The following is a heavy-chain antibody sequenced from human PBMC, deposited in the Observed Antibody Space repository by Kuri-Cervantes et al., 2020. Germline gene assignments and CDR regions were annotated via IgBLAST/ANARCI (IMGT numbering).Heavy chain of an antibody. CDR2: IDSDNGKT. Sequence: VKVSCKASGYTFTSYAIHWVRQAPGQRLEWMGWIDSDNGKTKYSQKFQGRVAITRDTSASTAYMELSSLRSEDTAVYYCARDQDCTNGICIPDFWGQGTLVTVSS. D-gene: IGHD2-8*01. J-gene: IGHJ4*02. CDR3: ARDQDCTNGICIPDF. CDR1: GYTFTSYA. V-gene: IGHV1-3*04.